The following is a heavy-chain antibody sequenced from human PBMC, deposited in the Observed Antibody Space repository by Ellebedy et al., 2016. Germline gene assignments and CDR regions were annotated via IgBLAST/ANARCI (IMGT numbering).Heavy chain of an antibody. V-gene: IGHV3-53*01. CDR2: IYDNYKT. J-gene: IGHJ4*02. Sequence: GGSLRLSCAGSGLTVTTAYMSWVRQAPGKGLEWVSVIYDNYKTYYVDSVRGRFTISRDDSKNTVTLQMKSLRVDDTAVYYCAREPTSNSDWGQGTLVTVSS. D-gene: IGHD1/OR15-1a*01. CDR3: AREPTSNSD. CDR1: GLTVTTAY.